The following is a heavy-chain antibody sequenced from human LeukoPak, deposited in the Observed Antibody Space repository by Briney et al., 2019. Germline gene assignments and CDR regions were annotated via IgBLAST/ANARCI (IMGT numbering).Heavy chain of an antibody. Sequence: ASVKVSCKASGYTFTSYYMHWVRQAPGQGLEWMGIINPSGGSTSYAQKFQGRVTMTRDTSTSTVYMELSSLRSEDTAVYYCARKFLEWSGSYYYYYGMDVWGQGTTVTVSS. D-gene: IGHD3-3*01. CDR2: INPSGGST. J-gene: IGHJ6*02. CDR3: ARKFLEWSGSYYYYYGMDV. V-gene: IGHV1-46*01. CDR1: GYTFTSYY.